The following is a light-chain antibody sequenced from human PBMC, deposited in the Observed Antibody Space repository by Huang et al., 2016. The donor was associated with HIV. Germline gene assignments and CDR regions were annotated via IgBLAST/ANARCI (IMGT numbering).Light chain of an antibody. CDR3: MQGTHWPPLT. J-gene: IGKJ4*01. V-gene: IGKV2-30*01. Sequence: DVVMTQSPLSLPVTLGQPASISCRSSQSLVYSDGNPYLTWFQQRPGQSPRRLIYKVANRDSGVPDRFSGSGSGTDFTRKISRVEAEDVGVYYCMQGTHWPPLTCGGGTKVEIK. CDR1: QSLVYSDGNPY. CDR2: KVA.